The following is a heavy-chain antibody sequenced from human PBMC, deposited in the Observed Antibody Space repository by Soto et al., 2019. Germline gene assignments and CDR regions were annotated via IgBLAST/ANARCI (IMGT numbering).Heavy chain of an antibody. CDR2: INPSGGST. J-gene: IGHJ6*02. CDR1: GYTFTSYY. Sequence: ASVKVSCKAAGYTFTSYYMHWVRQAPGQGLEWMGIINPSGGSTSYAQKFQGRVTITRDTSTSTAYMEMSSLRSEDTAVYYCASWLKGPDIGNYYYGMDVWGQGTTVTVSS. V-gene: IGHV1-46*01. CDR3: ASWLKGPDIGNYYYGMDV. D-gene: IGHD2-15*01.